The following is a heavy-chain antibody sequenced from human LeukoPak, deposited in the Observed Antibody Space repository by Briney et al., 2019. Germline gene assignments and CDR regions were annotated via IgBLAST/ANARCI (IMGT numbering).Heavy chain of an antibody. CDR3: ARDLYSSSWVPPYYYYYGMDV. D-gene: IGHD6-13*01. Sequence: ASVTVSFKASGYTFTNYGISWVRQAPGQGLEWMGWISAYNGNTNYAQKLQGRVTMTTDTSTSTAYMELRSLRSDDTAVYYCARDLYSSSWVPPYYYYYGMDVWGQGTTVTVSS. J-gene: IGHJ6*02. V-gene: IGHV1-18*01. CDR2: ISAYNGNT. CDR1: GYTFTNYG.